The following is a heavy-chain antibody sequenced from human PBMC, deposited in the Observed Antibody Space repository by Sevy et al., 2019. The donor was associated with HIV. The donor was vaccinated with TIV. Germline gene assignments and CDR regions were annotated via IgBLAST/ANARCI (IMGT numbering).Heavy chain of an antibody. CDR3: AKVVGMGDTGGGFDY. CDR2: ISGSGGST. V-gene: IGHV3-23*01. CDR1: GFTFSSYA. J-gene: IGHJ4*02. Sequence: GGSLRLSCAASGFTFSSYAMSWVRQAPGKGLEWVSAISGSGGSTYYADSVKGRFTISRDNSKNTLYLQMNSLRAEDTAVYYCAKVVGMGDTGGGFDYWGQGTLVTVSS. D-gene: IGHD1-26*01.